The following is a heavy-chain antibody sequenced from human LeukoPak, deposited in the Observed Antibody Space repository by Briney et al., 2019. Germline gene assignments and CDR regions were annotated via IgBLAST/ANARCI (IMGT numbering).Heavy chain of an antibody. Sequence: ASVKVSCKASGYTFTSYGISWVRQAPGQGLEWMGWISAYNGNTNYAQKLQGRVTMTTDTSTSTAYMELRSLRSDDTAVYYCAIGLAYCGGDCYSWFDPWGQGTLVTVSS. CDR1: GYTFTSYG. V-gene: IGHV1-18*01. CDR3: AIGLAYCGGDCYSWFDP. D-gene: IGHD2-21*02. J-gene: IGHJ5*02. CDR2: ISAYNGNT.